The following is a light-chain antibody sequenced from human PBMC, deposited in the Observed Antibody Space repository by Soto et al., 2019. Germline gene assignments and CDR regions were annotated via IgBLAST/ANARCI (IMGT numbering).Light chain of an antibody. CDR2: EVS. CDR3: SSYTSNIPYV. Sequence: QSSLTQPASVSGSPGQSITISCTGTSSDVGGYNYVSWYQQHPGKAPKLMIYEVSNRPSGVSNRFSGSKSGNTASLTISGLHAEDEADYYCSSYTSNIPYVFGTVTKV. V-gene: IGLV2-14*01. J-gene: IGLJ1*01. CDR1: SSDVGGYNY.